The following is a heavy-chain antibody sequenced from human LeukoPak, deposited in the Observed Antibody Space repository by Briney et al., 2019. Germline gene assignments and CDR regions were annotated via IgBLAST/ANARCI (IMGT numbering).Heavy chain of an antibody. D-gene: IGHD6-6*01. CDR1: GGTFSSYA. V-gene: IGHV1-69*13. CDR2: IIPIFGTA. CDR3: ARDGEYSSSEDY. Sequence: GASVKVSCKASGGTFSSYAISWVRQAPGQGLEWMGGIIPIFGTANYAQKFQGRVTITADESTSTAYMELRSLRSDDTAVYYCARDGEYSSSEDYWGQGTLVTVSS. J-gene: IGHJ4*02.